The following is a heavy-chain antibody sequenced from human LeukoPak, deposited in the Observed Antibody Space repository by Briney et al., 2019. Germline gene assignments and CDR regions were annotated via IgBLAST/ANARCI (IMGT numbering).Heavy chain of an antibody. CDR1: GGTFSSYA. Sequence: GASVKVSCKASGGTFSSYAISWVRQAPGQGLEWMGGIIPIFGTANYVQKFQGRVTITADESTSTAYMELSSLRSEDTAVYYCARGGGYSSSWYNWFDPWGQGTLVTVSS. CDR2: IIPIFGTA. J-gene: IGHJ5*02. V-gene: IGHV1-69*13. CDR3: ARGGGYSSSWYNWFDP. D-gene: IGHD6-13*01.